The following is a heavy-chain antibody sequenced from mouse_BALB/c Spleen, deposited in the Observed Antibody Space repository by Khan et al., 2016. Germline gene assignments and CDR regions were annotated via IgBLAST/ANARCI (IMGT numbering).Heavy chain of an antibody. CDR2: IRYSGST. Sequence: EVELVESGPGLVKPSQSLSLTCTVTGYSITSDYAWNWIRQFPGNKLEWMGYIRYSGSTTYNPFLKSRTSITRDTSKNQFFLQLYSVTTEDTATYYCTGSPTATRYFDVWGPGTTVTVSS. CDR3: TGSPTATRYFDV. CDR1: GYSITSDYA. V-gene: IGHV3-2*02. D-gene: IGHD1-2*01. J-gene: IGHJ1*01.